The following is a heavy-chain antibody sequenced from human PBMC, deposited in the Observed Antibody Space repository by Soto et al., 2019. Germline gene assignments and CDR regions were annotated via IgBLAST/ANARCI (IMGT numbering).Heavy chain of an antibody. Sequence: GGTLRLPCSASGFSFSSDSMCWVRQATGKGLVWVSSSSSSSSYIYYADSVKGRFTISIDNAKNSLYLQMNSLRAEDTAVYYFATSTCCSGCPYYGIDVWGQGTTVTVSS. D-gene: IGHD2-15*01. CDR1: GFSFSSDS. V-gene: IGHV3-21*01. CDR3: ATSTCCSGCPYYGIDV. J-gene: IGHJ6*02. CDR2: SSSSSSYI.